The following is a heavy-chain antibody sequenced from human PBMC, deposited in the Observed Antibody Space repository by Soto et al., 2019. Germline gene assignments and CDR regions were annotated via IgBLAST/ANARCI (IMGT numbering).Heavy chain of an antibody. CDR3: ARDLGRGSSMLVGY. J-gene: IGHJ4*02. D-gene: IGHD6-6*01. Sequence: SETLSLTCTVSGGSISSGGYYWSWIRQHPGKGLEWIGYIYYSGSTYYNPSLKSRVTISVDTSKNQFSLKLSSVTAADTAVYYCARDLGRGSSMLVGYWGQGTLVTVSS. CDR2: IYYSGST. CDR1: GGSISSGGYY. V-gene: IGHV4-31*03.